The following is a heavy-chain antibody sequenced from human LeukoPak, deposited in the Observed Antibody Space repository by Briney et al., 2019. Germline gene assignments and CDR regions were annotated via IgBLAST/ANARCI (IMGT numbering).Heavy chain of an antibody. D-gene: IGHD6-13*01. CDR3: ARCPYSSSWEFDY. CDR2: INHSGST. J-gene: IGHJ4*02. Sequence: PSETLSLTCAVYGGSFSGYYWSWIRQPPGKGLEWIGEINHSGSTNYNPSLKSRVTISVDTSKNQFSLKLSSVTAADTAVYYCARCPYSSSWEFDYWGQGTLVTVSS. CDR1: GGSFSGYY. V-gene: IGHV4-34*01.